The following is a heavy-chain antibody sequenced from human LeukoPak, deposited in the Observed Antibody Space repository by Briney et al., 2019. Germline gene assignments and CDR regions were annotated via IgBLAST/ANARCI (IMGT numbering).Heavy chain of an antibody. CDR2: IIPILGIA. CDR3: ATPATGYSSS. J-gene: IGHJ4*02. Sequence: SVKVXCXXXXXXFSSXAISWVRQAPGQGLEWMGRIIPILGIANYAQKFQGRITITADKSTSTAYMELSSLRSEDTAVYYCATPATGYSSSWGQGTLVTVSS. V-gene: IGHV1-69*04. D-gene: IGHD6-13*01. CDR1: XXXFSSXA.